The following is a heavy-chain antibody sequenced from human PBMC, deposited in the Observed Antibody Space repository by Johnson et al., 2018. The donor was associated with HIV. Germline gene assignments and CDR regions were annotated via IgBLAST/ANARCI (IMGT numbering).Heavy chain of an antibody. V-gene: IGHV3-30-3*01. Sequence: QVQLVESGGDFVQPGGSLRLSCAASGFTFSSYAMHWVRQAPGKGLEWVAVVSYDGSNKYYADSVKGRFTITRDNSKNTLYLQMNSLRAEGTAGDSCGTADRGAAWGQGTTVTVSS. CDR2: VSYDGSNK. D-gene: IGHD1-26*01. CDR3: GTADRGAA. CDR1: GFTFSSYA. J-gene: IGHJ3*01.